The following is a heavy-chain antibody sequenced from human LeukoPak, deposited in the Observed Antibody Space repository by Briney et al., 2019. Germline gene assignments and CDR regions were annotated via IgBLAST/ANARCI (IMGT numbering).Heavy chain of an antibody. J-gene: IGHJ4*02. V-gene: IGHV1-46*01. CDR1: GYTFTSYY. D-gene: IGHD3-10*01. Sequence: ASVKVSCKASGYTFTSYYMHWVRQAPGQGLEWMGIINPSGGSTDFAQKFQGRVTMSRDTSTSTVYMELSSLTSEDTAVYYCARCVYGSGSYSDYWGQGTLVTVSS. CDR3: ARCVYGSGSYSDY. CDR2: INPSGGST.